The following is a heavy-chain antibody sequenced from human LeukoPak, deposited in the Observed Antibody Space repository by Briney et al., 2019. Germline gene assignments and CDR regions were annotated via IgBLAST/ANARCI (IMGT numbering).Heavy chain of an antibody. CDR1: GFTFNSYG. CDR3: ARYSSGWSLDY. D-gene: IGHD6-19*01. CDR2: IWYDGSNK. J-gene: IGHJ4*02. V-gene: IGHV3-33*01. Sequence: GGSLRLSCAVSGFTFNSYGMHWVRQAPGKGLEGVAVIWYDGSNKYYADSVKGRFTISRDNFKNTLYLQMNSLRAEDTAVYYCARYSSGWSLDYWGQGTLVTVSS.